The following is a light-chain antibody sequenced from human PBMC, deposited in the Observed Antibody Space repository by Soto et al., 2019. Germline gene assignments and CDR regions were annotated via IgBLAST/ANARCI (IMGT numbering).Light chain of an antibody. J-gene: IGKJ4*01. CDR1: QSVNRN. CDR3: QQYNNWPLT. V-gene: IGKV3-15*01. CDR2: VAS. Sequence: EIVITQSPATLSVSPGERATLSCRASQSVNRNLAWYQQKPGQAPRLLIYVASTRATGIPARFSGSGSGTEFTLTISSLQSEDFADYYCQQYNNWPLTFGGGTKVDIK.